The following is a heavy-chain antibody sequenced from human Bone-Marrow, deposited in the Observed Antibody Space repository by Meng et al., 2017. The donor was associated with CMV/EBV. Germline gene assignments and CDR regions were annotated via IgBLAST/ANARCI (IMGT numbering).Heavy chain of an antibody. J-gene: IGHJ6*02. CDR2: IFSKEEK. Sequence: GPTLVKSTETLTLTCTDSGFSLSNARMGVSWIRQPPGKALEWLAHIFSKEEKSYSTSLKSRLTISKDTSKSQLVLTMTHMHPVDTATYCCARRITSVYYYCGMDVWGQGTTVTVSS. V-gene: IGHV2-26*01. D-gene: IGHD2-2*01. CDR1: GFSLSNARMG. CDR3: ARRITSVYYYCGMDV.